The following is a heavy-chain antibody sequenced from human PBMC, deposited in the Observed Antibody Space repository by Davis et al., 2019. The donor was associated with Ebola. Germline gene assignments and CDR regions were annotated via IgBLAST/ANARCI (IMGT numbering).Heavy chain of an antibody. J-gene: IGHJ4*02. CDR1: GYTFTSYY. CDR2: INAGNGNT. CDR3: ARDGTYSSGWLTLPYFDY. Sequence: ASVKVSCKASGYTFTSYYMYWVRQAPGQRLEWMGWINAGNGNTKYSQKFQGRVTITRDTSASTAYMELSSLRSEDTAVYYCARDGTYSSGWLTLPYFDYWGQGTLVTVSS. D-gene: IGHD6-19*01. V-gene: IGHV1-3*01.